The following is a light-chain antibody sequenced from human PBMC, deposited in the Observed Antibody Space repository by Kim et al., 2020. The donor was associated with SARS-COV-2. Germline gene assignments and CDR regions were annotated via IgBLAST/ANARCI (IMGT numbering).Light chain of an antibody. Sequence: ASVGARVTITGRASQDSSRYLNWYQQKPGKAPKLLIYTASSLQSGVPSRFTGSGSETDFTLTISSLQPEDFATYYCQQTYSASRTFGQGTKVDIK. CDR3: QQTYSASRT. CDR2: TAS. CDR1: QDSSRY. V-gene: IGKV1-39*01. J-gene: IGKJ1*01.